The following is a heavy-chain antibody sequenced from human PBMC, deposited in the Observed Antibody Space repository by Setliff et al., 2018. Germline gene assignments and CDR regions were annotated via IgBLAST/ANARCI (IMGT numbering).Heavy chain of an antibody. CDR3: ARDWRDYGAMGY. D-gene: IGHD4-17*01. Sequence: SVKVSCKASGGTFSSYAISWVRQAPGQGLEWMGGIIPIFGTANYAQKFQGRVTMTSDTSASTAYMELNSLRSEDTAVYYCARDWRDYGAMGYWGQGTLVTVSS. CDR1: GGTFSSYA. J-gene: IGHJ4*02. CDR2: IIPIFGTA. V-gene: IGHV1-69*05.